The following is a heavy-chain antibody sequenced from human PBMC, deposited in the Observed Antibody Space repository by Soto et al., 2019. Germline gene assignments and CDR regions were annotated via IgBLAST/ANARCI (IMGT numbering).Heavy chain of an antibody. CDR2: INHSGST. D-gene: IGHD3-10*01. CDR1: GGSFSGYY. J-gene: IGHJ4*02. V-gene: IGHV4-34*01. CDR3: ARDKITVLFDY. Sequence: QVQLQQWGAGLLKPSETLSLTCAVYGGSFSGYYWTWIRQPPGTGLEWSGEINHSGSTNYNPSLKSRVTISVDTSKNQFSLKLTSVTAADTAVYYCARDKITVLFDYWGQGTLVTVSS.